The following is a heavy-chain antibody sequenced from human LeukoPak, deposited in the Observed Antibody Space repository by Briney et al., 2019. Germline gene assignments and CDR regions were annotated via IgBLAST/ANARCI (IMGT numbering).Heavy chain of an antibody. Sequence: SETLSLACTVSGGSIGRYYWSWIRQPPGKGLEWIGYIYHSGSTYYNPSLKSRVTISVDRSKNQFSLKLSSVTAADTAVYYCARYTVTTYYFDFWGQGTLVTVSS. CDR3: ARYTVTTYYFDF. V-gene: IGHV4-59*12. J-gene: IGHJ4*02. D-gene: IGHD4-17*01. CDR1: GGSIGRYY. CDR2: IYHSGST.